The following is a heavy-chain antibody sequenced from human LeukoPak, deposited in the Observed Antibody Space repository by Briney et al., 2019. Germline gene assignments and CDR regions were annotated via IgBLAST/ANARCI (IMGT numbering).Heavy chain of an antibody. Sequence: GGSLRLSCAASAFTFRGFIVHWVRQAPGKGLEWVSSVTFHGEIPSYSGSVMGRFTISRDNARDTVSLQMSSLSAEDTAIYYCARRGDQGYMDVWGKGATVIVSS. J-gene: IGHJ6*03. D-gene: IGHD7-27*01. V-gene: IGHV3-23*01. CDR2: VTFHGEIP. CDR3: ARRGDQGYMDV. CDR1: AFTFRGFI.